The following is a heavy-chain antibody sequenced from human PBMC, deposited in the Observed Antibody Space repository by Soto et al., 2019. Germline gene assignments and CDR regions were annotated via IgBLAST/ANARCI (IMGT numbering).Heavy chain of an antibody. CDR3: ANTQWLGSFDY. V-gene: IGHV3-23*01. Sequence: GGSLRLSXAXSGFXFSSYAXXWVXQXXGKGXEWVSAFSGSGGSAYYADSVKGRFTISRDNSKNTLYLQMNSLRAEDTAVYYCANTQWLGSFDYWGQGTLVTVSS. CDR1: GFXFSSYA. D-gene: IGHD6-19*01. CDR2: FSGSGGSA. J-gene: IGHJ4*02.